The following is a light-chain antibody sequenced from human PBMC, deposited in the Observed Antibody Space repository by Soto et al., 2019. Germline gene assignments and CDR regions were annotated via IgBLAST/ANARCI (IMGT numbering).Light chain of an antibody. CDR3: QQRSNWPYLT. CDR1: QSVSGY. V-gene: IGKV3-11*01. Sequence: EIVLTQSPDTLSLSPGERATLSCRASQSVSGYLGWYQQKPGQAPRLLIYDASSRAYGVPARFRGSGSGTNFPLTIASLEPEDFAVYYCQQRSNWPYLTFGGGTRV. CDR2: DAS. J-gene: IGKJ4*01.